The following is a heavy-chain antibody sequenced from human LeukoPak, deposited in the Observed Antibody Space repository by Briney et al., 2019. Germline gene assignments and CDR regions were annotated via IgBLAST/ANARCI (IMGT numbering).Heavy chain of an antibody. Sequence: PGGSLRLSCAASGFTFSSYAMSWVRRAPGKGLEWVSAISGSGGSTYYADSVKGRFTISRDNSKNTLYLQMNSLRAEDTAVYYCAKDGGGYDFQWLASYFDYWGQGTLVTVSS. D-gene: IGHD5-12*01. CDR2: ISGSGGST. J-gene: IGHJ4*02. V-gene: IGHV3-23*01. CDR1: GFTFSSYA. CDR3: AKDGGGYDFQWLASYFDY.